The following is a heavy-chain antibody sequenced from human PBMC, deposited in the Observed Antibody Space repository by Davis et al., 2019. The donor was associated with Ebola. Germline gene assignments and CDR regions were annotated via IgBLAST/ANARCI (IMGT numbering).Heavy chain of an antibody. Sequence: GESLKISCAASGFTFSTYGMHWVRQAPGKGLEWVALVWSDGTNNEYIDSVKGRFTISRDNSKNTLYLQMNSLRAEDTAVYYCAKDLGSRSHLFDAFDMWGQGTMVTVSS. CDR1: GFTFSTYG. CDR2: VWSDGTNN. J-gene: IGHJ3*02. D-gene: IGHD6-6*01. V-gene: IGHV3-33*06. CDR3: AKDLGSRSHLFDAFDM.